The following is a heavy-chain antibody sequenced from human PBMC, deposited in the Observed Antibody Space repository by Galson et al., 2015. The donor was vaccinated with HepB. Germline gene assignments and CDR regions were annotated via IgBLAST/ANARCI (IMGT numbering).Heavy chain of an antibody. Sequence: SLRLSCAGSGFTFSAYAMNWVRQAPGGGPEWVSLISVNNRPHYADSVEGRFTVSRDNSKNNLYLQMNSLRAEDTAVYFCAKDFDSSGHFEGGYWGQGTLVAVSS. V-gene: IGHV3-23*01. J-gene: IGHJ4*02. D-gene: IGHD3-22*01. CDR2: ISVNNRP. CDR1: GFTFSAYA. CDR3: AKDFDSSGHFEGGY.